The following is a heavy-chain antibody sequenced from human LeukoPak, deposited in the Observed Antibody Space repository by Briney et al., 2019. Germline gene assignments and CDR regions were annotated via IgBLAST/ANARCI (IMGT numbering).Heavy chain of an antibody. V-gene: IGHV1-69*04. CDR2: IIPILGIA. J-gene: IGHJ4*02. Sequence: SVKVSCKASGGTFSSYAISWVRQAPGQGLEWMGRIIPILGIANYAQKFQGRVTFTADKSTSTAYMELSSLRSEDTAVYYCARVTAVAGTHLDYWGQGTLVTVSS. CDR3: ARVTAVAGTHLDY. D-gene: IGHD6-19*01. CDR1: GGTFSSYA.